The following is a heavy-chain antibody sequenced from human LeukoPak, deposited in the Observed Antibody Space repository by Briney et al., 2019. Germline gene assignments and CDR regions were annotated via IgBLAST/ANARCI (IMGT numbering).Heavy chain of an antibody. D-gene: IGHD3-22*01. CDR2: IRYDGSNK. Sequence: GGSLRLSCAASGFTFSSYGMHWVRQAPGKGLEWAAFIRYDGSNKYYADSVKGRFTISRDNSKNTLYLQMNSLRAEDTAVYYCARRYWMIVNYFDYWGQGTLVTVSS. V-gene: IGHV3-30*02. CDR3: ARRYWMIVNYFDY. J-gene: IGHJ4*02. CDR1: GFTFSSYG.